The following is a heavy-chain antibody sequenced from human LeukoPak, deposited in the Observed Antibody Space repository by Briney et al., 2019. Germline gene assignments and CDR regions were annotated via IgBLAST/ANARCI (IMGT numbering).Heavy chain of an antibody. CDR2: INPNSGGT. CDR1: GYTFTIYG. J-gene: IGHJ4*02. Sequence: ASVKVSCKASGYTFTIYGITWVRQAPGQGLEWMGWINPNSGGTNYAQKFQGWVTMTRDTSISTAYMELSRLRSDDTAVYYCARDYCSGGSCYSKYYFDYWGQGTLVTVSS. D-gene: IGHD2-15*01. CDR3: ARDYCSGGSCYSKYYFDY. V-gene: IGHV1-2*04.